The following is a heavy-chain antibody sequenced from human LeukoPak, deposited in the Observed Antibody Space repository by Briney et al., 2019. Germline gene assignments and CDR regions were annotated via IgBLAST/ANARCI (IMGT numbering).Heavy chain of an antibody. CDR2: IRSDGSNK. CDR1: GFTFSSYG. Sequence: QSGGSLRLSCAASGFTFSSYGMHWVRQAPGKGLEWVAFIRSDGSNKYCADSVKGRFTISRDNSKLYLQMNSLRAEDTAVYYSSPAIIGYWGQGTLVTVSS. D-gene: IGHD2-21*02. CDR3: SPAIIGY. V-gene: IGHV3-30*02. J-gene: IGHJ4*02.